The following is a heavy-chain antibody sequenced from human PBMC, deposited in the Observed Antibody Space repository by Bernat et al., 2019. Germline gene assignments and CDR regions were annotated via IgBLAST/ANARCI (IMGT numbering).Heavy chain of an antibody. CDR3: ARDVRGYCSSTSCHYYMDV. CDR1: GYTFTSYG. Sequence: QVQLVQSGAEVKKPGASVKVSCKASGYTFTSYGISWVRQAPGQGLEWMGWISAYNGNTNYAQKLQGRVTMTTDTSTSTAYMELGSLRSDDTAVYYCARDVRGYCSSTSCHYYMDVWGKGTTVTVSS. V-gene: IGHV1-18*01. D-gene: IGHD2-2*01. CDR2: ISAYNGNT. J-gene: IGHJ6*03.